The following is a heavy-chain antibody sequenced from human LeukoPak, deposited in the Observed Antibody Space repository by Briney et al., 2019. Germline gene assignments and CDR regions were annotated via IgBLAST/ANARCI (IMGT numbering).Heavy chain of an antibody. V-gene: IGHV3-74*01. CDR1: GFTFSNYW. D-gene: IGHD6-13*01. CDR2: INGDGSST. CDR3: ARESSGIAAY. J-gene: IGHJ4*02. Sequence: GGSLRLSCAASGFTFSNYWMHWVRQAPGKGLVWVSRINGDGSSTSYADSVKGRFTISRDNAKNTLYLQMNSLRAEDTAVYYCARESSGIAAYWGQGTLVTVSS.